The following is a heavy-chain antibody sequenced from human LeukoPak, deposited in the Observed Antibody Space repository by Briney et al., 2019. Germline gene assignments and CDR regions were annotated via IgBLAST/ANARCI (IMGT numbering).Heavy chain of an antibody. CDR1: GFTVNSYY. CDR3: ARGGNGYYWDFDC. D-gene: IGHD3-22*01. J-gene: IGHJ4*02. Sequence: PGGSLRLSCAASGFTVNSYYMSWVRQAPGKGLEWVSLIYGDGSTSYADSVKGRFTISRDNSKKTLSLQMNSLRAEDTAMYYCARGGNGYYWDFDCWGQGTLVTVSS. CDR2: IYGDGST. V-gene: IGHV3-53*01.